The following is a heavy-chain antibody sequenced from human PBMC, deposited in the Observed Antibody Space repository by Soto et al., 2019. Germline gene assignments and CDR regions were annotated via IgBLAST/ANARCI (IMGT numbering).Heavy chain of an antibody. CDR2: LIPVLGNA. CDR3: ARGSDILTGTNAAFAH. Sequence: QVQLVQSGAQVKKPGSSVKVSCTASGGTFGRYTISWVRQAPGQGLEWMGGLIPVLGNANLAQKFQDRVTFTAYESTSTAYMELSSLRSEYTAVYYCARGSDILTGTNAAFAHWGQGTLVTVSS. J-gene: IGHJ4*02. D-gene: IGHD3-9*01. CDR1: GGTFGRYT. V-gene: IGHV1-69*01.